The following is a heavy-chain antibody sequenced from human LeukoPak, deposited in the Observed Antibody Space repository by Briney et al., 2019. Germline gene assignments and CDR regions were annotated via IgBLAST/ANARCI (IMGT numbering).Heavy chain of an antibody. J-gene: IGHJ4*02. CDR1: GGSISTSSYY. CDR3: ARTRIYCGGDCYSGRHVLFDY. Sequence: PSETLSLTCTVSGGSISTSSYYWSWIRQPPGKGLEWIGEINHSGSTNYNPSLKSRVTISVDTSKNQFSLKLSSVTAADTAVYYCARTRIYCGGDCYSGRHVLFDYWGQGTLVTVSS. CDR2: INHSGST. V-gene: IGHV4-39*07. D-gene: IGHD2-21*02.